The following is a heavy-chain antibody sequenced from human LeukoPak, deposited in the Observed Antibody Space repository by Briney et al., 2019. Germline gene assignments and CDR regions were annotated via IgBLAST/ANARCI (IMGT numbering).Heavy chain of an antibody. Sequence: ASVKVSCKVSGYSLTDLSMHWVRQAPGNGLEWMGGFDPEHREAIYAQKFQGRVSMTEDTSTDTAYMELSSLRSEDTAVYYCAAGGFYSLFDYWGQEPWSPSPQ. V-gene: IGHV1-24*01. D-gene: IGHD2-15*01. CDR1: GYSLTDLS. CDR3: AAGGFYSLFDY. J-gene: IGHJ4*01. CDR2: FDPEHREA.